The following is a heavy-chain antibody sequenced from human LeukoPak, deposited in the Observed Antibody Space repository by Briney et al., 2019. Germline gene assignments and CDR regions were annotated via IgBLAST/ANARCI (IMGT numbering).Heavy chain of an antibody. CDR2: INDSGHA. V-gene: IGHV4-34*01. J-gene: IGHJ2*01. Sequence: SETLSLTCAVYSASFRAYSWSWIRQAPGKGLEWIGEINDSGHARYNASLKSRVTMSVDTSKNQFSLKLKSVTAADTAVYYCASSRDLYHDAFTSYWYFDVWGRGSLVTVSS. D-gene: IGHD3-3*01. CDR3: ASSRDLYHDAFTSYWYFDV. CDR1: SASFRAYS.